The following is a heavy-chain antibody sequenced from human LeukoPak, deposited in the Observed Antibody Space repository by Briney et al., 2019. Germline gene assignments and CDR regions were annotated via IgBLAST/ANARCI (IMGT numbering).Heavy chain of an antibody. V-gene: IGHV3-21*04. CDR3: ARVYVWGSYRYGAGNYYYMDV. D-gene: IGHD3-16*02. J-gene: IGHJ6*03. CDR1: GFTFSSYS. CDR2: ISSSSSYI. Sequence: GGSLRLSCAASGFTFSSYSMNWVRQAPGKGLEWVSSISSSSSYIYYADSVKGRFTISRDNAKNSLYLQMNSLRAEDTALYHCARVYVWGSYRYGAGNYYYMDVWGKGTTVTVSS.